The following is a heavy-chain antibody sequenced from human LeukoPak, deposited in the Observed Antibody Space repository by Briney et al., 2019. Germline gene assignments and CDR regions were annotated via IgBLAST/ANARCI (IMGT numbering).Heavy chain of an antibody. V-gene: IGHV4-59*08. Sequence: SETLSLTFTISARSIISYYCASIRQPPGKGLEWIGYIYDSGRTIYERYFKSRVTISVDTSKNTVYMKLSSVTAADTAVYYCARSWWFGELSLDYWGQGTLVTVSS. CDR1: ARSIISYY. J-gene: IGHJ4*02. D-gene: IGHD3-10*01. CDR3: ARSWWFGELSLDY. CDR2: IYDSGRT.